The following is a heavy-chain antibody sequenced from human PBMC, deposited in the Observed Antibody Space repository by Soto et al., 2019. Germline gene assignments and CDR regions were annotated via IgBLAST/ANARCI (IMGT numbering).Heavy chain of an antibody. V-gene: IGHV3-23*01. CDR1: GFSCSDYA. CDR3: AKRSPYSSGWYSPMFDY. Sequence: GGSLRLSCAASGFSCSDYAMSWVRQAPGKGLEWVSVISESGGSTHYADSVRGRFTVSRDNSKNSLSLRMNSLRDEDTAVYFCAKRSPYSSGWYSPMFDYWGQGA. CDR2: ISESGGST. D-gene: IGHD6-13*01. J-gene: IGHJ4*02.